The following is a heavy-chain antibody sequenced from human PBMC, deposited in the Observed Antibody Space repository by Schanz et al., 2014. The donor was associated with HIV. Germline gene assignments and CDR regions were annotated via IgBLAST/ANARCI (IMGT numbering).Heavy chain of an antibody. D-gene: IGHD6-13*01. CDR3: ARDSPVAAGTLDY. Sequence: QVQLVQSGAEVKKPGSSVKVSCKASGGTFSIYAISWVRQAPGQGLEWIGHFNVMLSKINSAQKFQGRVSMTADESTSTAYMELSSLRSEDTAVYYCARDSPVAAGTLDYWGQGTLVTVSS. V-gene: IGHV1-69*01. CDR1: GGTFSIYA. CDR2: FNVMLSKI. J-gene: IGHJ4*02.